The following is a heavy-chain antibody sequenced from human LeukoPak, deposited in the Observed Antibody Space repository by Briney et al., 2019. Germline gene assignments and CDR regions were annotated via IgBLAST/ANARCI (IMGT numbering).Heavy chain of an antibody. J-gene: IGHJ5*02. CDR3: ARSFSYGDYWFDP. CDR2: INPNSGGT. D-gene: IGHD4-17*01. V-gene: IGHV1-2*02. CDR1: GYTFTSNY. Sequence: ASVKVSCKAFGYTFTSNYMHWVRQAPGQGLEWMGWINPNSGGTNYAQKFQGRVTMTRDTSISTAYMELSRLRSDDTAVYYCARSFSYGDYWFDPWGQGTLVTVSS.